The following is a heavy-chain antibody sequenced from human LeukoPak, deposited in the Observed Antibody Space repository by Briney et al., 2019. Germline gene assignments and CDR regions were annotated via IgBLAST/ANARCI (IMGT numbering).Heavy chain of an antibody. Sequence: GGSLRLSCAASGFTFSSYAMHWVRQAPGKGLEWVAVISYDGSNKYYADSVKGRFTISRDNSKNTLYLQMNSLRAEDTVVYYCARATEVPRRDGYNLGYYYGMDVWGQGTTVTVSS. CDR3: ARATEVPRRDGYNLGYYYGMDV. J-gene: IGHJ6*02. CDR2: ISYDGSNK. CDR1: GFTFSSYA. D-gene: IGHD5-24*01. V-gene: IGHV3-30*04.